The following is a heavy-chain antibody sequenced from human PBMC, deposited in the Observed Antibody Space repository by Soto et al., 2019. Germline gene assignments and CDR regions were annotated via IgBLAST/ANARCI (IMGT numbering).Heavy chain of an antibody. J-gene: IGHJ4*02. CDR1: GFTFSSYA. Sequence: EVQLLESGGGLVQPGGSLRLSCAASGFTFSSYAMSWVRQAPGKGLEWVSAISGSGGSTYYADSVKGRFTISRDNSKNTLYLQMNSLRAEDTAVYYCAKDPLYCSGGSCYSTGGYFDYWGQGTLVTVSS. V-gene: IGHV3-23*01. CDR3: AKDPLYCSGGSCYSTGGYFDY. CDR2: ISGSGGST. D-gene: IGHD2-15*01.